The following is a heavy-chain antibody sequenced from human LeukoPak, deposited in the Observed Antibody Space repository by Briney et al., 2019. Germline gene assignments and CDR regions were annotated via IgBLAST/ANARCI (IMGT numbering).Heavy chain of an antibody. CDR2: IGTAGDT. CDR3: ARAPGHSYGYDY. J-gene: IGHJ4*02. V-gene: IGHV3-13*01. CDR1: GFTFSSYD. Sequence: GGSLRLSCAASGFTFSSYDMHWVRQATGKGLEWVSAIGTAGDTYYPGFVKGRFTISRENAKNSLYLQMNSLRAGDTAVYYCARAPGHSYGYDYWGQGTLVTVSS. D-gene: IGHD5-18*01.